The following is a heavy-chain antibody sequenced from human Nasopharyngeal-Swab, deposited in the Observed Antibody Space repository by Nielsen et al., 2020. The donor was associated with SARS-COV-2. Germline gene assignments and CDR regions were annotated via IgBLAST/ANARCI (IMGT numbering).Heavy chain of an antibody. J-gene: IGHJ4*02. D-gene: IGHD1-14*01. CDR2: ISGSTGTI. Sequence: GESLKISCAASGFTFNSYGMNWVRQAPGKGLQWVSYISGSTGTIYYADSVKGRFTISRDNSKNTLYLQMNSLRAEDTAVYYCARDMENVYDYWGQGTLVTVSS. CDR3: ARDMENVYDY. CDR1: GFTFNSYG. V-gene: IGHV3-48*01.